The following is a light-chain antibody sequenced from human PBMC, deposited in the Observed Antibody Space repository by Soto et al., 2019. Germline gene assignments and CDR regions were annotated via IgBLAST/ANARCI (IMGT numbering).Light chain of an antibody. J-gene: IGKJ5*01. Sequence: LVVTQSQATLSVSPEERATLSCRASQSVSSNLAWYQQKPGQAPRLLIDGASSRATGVPDRFSGTGSGTDFTLTISRLEPEDFAAFYCQQYGNSPITCGQGTRLEIK. CDR1: QSVSSN. CDR3: QQYGNSPIT. CDR2: GAS. V-gene: IGKV3-20*01.